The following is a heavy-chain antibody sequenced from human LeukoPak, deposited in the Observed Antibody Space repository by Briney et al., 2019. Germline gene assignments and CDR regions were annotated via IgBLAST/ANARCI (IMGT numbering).Heavy chain of an antibody. Sequence: SETLSLTCTVSGGSISSSSYYWGWVRQPPGKGLEWIGSIYYSGSTYYNPSLKSRVTISVDTSKNQFSLKLSSVTAADTAVYYCARMNYDILTGHYYFDCWGQGTLVTVSS. V-gene: IGHV4-39*07. CDR2: IYYSGST. CDR3: ARMNYDILTGHYYFDC. D-gene: IGHD3-9*01. CDR1: GGSISSSSYY. J-gene: IGHJ4*02.